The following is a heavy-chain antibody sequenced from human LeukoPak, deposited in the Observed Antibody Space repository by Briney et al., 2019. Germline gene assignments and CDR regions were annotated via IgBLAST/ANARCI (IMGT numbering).Heavy chain of an antibody. V-gene: IGHV4-30-4*01. Sequence: SETLSLTCTVSGGSISSGDYYWSWIRPPPGKGLEWIGYIYYSGSTYYNPSLKSRVTISVDTSKNQFSLKLSSVTAADTAVYYCARAGYNWNDVRFDPWGQGTLVTVSS. J-gene: IGHJ5*02. CDR3: ARAGYNWNDVRFDP. D-gene: IGHD1-1*01. CDR1: GGSISSGDYY. CDR2: IYYSGST.